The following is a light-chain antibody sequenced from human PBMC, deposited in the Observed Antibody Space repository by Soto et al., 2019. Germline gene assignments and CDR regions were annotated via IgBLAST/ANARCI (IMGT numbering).Light chain of an antibody. V-gene: IGKV3-11*01. Sequence: EIVLTQSPATLSLSPGERATLSCRASQSINRHLAWYRQKPGQAPRLLIYDASNRATGIPARFSGSGSGTDFTLTISSLVPEDFGVYYCQQRSNWPPLTFGGGTKVEIK. CDR2: DAS. J-gene: IGKJ4*01. CDR1: QSINRH. CDR3: QQRSNWPPLT.